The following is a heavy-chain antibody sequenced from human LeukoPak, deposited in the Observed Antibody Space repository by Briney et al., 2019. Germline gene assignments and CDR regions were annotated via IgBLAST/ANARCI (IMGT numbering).Heavy chain of an antibody. CDR1: GFTFSSYW. CDR3: ARDFGGSQIQPGSDF. V-gene: IGHV3-74*01. CDR2: INTDGRST. J-gene: IGHJ4*02. D-gene: IGHD4-23*01. Sequence: GGSLRLSCAASGFTFSSYWMHWVRQAPGKGLVWVSRINTDGRSTTYADSVKGRFTISRDNAKNTLYLQMNSLTAEDTALYYCARDFGGSQIQPGSDFWGQGSLVIVSS.